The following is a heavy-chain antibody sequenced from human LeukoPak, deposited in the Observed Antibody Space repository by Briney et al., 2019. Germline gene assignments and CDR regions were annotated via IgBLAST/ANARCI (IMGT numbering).Heavy chain of an antibody. CDR2: IYTSGST. CDR1: GDSISSYY. V-gene: IGHV4-4*07. D-gene: IGHD2-2*01. J-gene: IGHJ5*02. Sequence: SETLSLTCTVSGDSISSYYWSWIRQPAGKGLEWIGRIYTSGSTNYNPSLKSRVTMSVDTSKNQFSLKLSSVTAADTAVYYCARGTPELYCSSTSCYDDWFDPWGQGTLVTVSS. CDR3: ARGTPELYCSSTSCYDDWFDP.